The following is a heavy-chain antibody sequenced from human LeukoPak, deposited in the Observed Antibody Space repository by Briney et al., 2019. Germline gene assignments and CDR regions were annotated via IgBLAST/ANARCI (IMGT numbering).Heavy chain of an antibody. CDR2: IRYDGSNK. CDR1: GFTFSSYG. Sequence: GGSLRLSCAASGFTFSSYGMHWVRQAPGKGLEWVAFIRYDGSNKYYADSVKGRFTISRDNAKKSVYLQMNSLRAEDTAVYYCARDYGDYWGQGTLVTVSS. V-gene: IGHV3-30*02. CDR3: ARDYGDY. J-gene: IGHJ4*02. D-gene: IGHD3-16*01.